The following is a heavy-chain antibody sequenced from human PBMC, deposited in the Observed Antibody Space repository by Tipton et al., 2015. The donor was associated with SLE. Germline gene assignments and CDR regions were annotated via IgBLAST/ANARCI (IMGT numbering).Heavy chain of an antibody. CDR1: GDSFKSGSYY. CDR3: AREVRGVIIEYFDY. CDR2: IYTSGST. J-gene: IGHJ4*02. D-gene: IGHD3-10*01. V-gene: IGHV4-61*02. Sequence: TLSLTCTVSGDSFKSGSYYRSWIRQPAGKGLEWIGRIYTSGSTNYNPSLKSRVTISVDTSKNQFSLKLTSVTAADTAVYYCAREVRGVIIEYFDYWGQGALVTVSS.